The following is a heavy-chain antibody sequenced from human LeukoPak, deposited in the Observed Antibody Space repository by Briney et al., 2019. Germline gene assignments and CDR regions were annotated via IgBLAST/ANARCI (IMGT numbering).Heavy chain of an antibody. Sequence: GGSLRLSCAACGVTFSSYGMHWVRQAPGKGLEWVAVIWYDGSNKYYADSVKGRFTISRDNSKNTLYLQMNSLRAEDTAVYYCAKQFDFGFGESGAFDIWGQGTMVTVSS. CDR3: AKQFDFGFGESGAFDI. V-gene: IGHV3-33*06. CDR2: IWYDGSNK. J-gene: IGHJ3*02. CDR1: GVTFSSYG. D-gene: IGHD3-10*01.